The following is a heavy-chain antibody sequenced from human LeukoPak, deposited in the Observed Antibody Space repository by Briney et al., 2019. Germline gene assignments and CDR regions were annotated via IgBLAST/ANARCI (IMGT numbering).Heavy chain of an antibody. CDR2: ISSSSYI. CDR1: GFTFSSYS. CDR3: ARGPYQLLPFDY. Sequence: GGSLRLSCAASGFTFSSYSMNWVRQAPGKGLEWVSSISSSSYIYYADSVKGRFTISRDNAKNSLYLQMNSLRAEDTAVYYCARGPYQLLPFDYWGQGTLVTVSP. V-gene: IGHV3-21*01. D-gene: IGHD2-2*01. J-gene: IGHJ4*02.